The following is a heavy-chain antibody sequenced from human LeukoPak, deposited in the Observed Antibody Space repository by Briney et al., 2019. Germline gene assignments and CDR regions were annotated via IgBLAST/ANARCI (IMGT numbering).Heavy chain of an antibody. CDR2: IYYSGST. Sequence: PSETLSLTCTVSGGSISSGGYYWSWIRQHPGTGLEWIGYIYYSGSTYYNPSLKSRVTISVDTSKNQFSLKLSSVTAADTAVYYCARLPMVRGVPDYWGQGTLVTVSS. CDR1: GGSISSGGYY. J-gene: IGHJ4*02. V-gene: IGHV4-31*03. D-gene: IGHD3-10*01. CDR3: ARLPMVRGVPDY.